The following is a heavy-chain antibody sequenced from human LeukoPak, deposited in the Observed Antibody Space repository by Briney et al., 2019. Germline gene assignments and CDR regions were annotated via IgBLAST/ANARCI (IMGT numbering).Heavy chain of an antibody. CDR2: IYYTGST. J-gene: IGHJ4*02. D-gene: IGHD3-22*01. Sequence: SETLSLTCTVSGGSISSSTYFWGWIRQPPGKGLEWIGTIYYTGSTYYNPSLKSRVTISVDTSKNQFSLKVRSVTAADTAVYYCARCYYDSTGYYDYFDYWGQGTLVTVSS. V-gene: IGHV4-39*07. CDR3: ARCYYDSTGYYDYFDY. CDR1: GGSISSSTYF.